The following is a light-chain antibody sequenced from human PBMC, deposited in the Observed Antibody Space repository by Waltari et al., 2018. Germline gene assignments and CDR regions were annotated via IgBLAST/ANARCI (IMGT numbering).Light chain of an antibody. CDR1: QGISNS. J-gene: IGKJ1*01. Sequence: DIQMTQSPSSLSASVGDRVTITCRASQGISNSLAWYQQKPGKAPKVLLYAASRLESGVPSRFSGSGSGTDYTLTISSLQPEEFATYYCQQYYSTWTFGQGTKVEIK. CDR3: QQYYSTWT. CDR2: AAS. V-gene: IGKV1-NL1*01.